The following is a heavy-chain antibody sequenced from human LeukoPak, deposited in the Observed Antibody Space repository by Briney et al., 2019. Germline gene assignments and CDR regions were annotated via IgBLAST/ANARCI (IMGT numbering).Heavy chain of an antibody. CDR2: IYGGGST. CDR1: GFTVSSNY. Sequence: GGSLRLSCAASGFTVSSNYMSWFRQAPGRGLGWVSVIYGGGSTYYADSVKGRFTISRDNSKNTLYLQMNSLRAEDTAVYYCARAGVAGVVVQNVNAFDIWGQGTMVTVSS. CDR3: ARAGVAGVVVQNVNAFDI. D-gene: IGHD3-22*01. V-gene: IGHV3-66*02. J-gene: IGHJ3*02.